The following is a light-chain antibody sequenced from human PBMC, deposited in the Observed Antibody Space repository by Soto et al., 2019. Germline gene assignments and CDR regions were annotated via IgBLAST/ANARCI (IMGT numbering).Light chain of an antibody. CDR3: QQRSSWPPS. J-gene: IGKJ2*01. CDR1: QSVSSY. Sequence: EIVLTRSPATLSLSPGERATLSCRASQSVSSYLAWYQQKPGQAPRLLIYDSFNRATGIPARFSASGSGTDFTLTISSLEPEDFAVYYCQQRSSWPPSFGQGTKLEIK. CDR2: DSF. V-gene: IGKV3-11*01.